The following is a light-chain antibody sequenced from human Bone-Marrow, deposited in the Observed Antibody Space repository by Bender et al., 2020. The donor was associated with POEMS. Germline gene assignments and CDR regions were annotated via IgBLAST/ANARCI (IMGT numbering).Light chain of an antibody. V-gene: IGLV3-25*03. CDR3: QSADSNFVCVV. J-gene: IGLJ2*01. CDR1: ALPQQY. CDR2: KDT. Sequence: SYELRQPPSVSVSPGQTAKITCSGDALPQQYSYWYQQKPGQAPVLVIFKDTERPSEIPDRFSGSTSGTTVTLTISGVQAEDEADYYCQSADSNFVCVVFGGGTKLTVL.